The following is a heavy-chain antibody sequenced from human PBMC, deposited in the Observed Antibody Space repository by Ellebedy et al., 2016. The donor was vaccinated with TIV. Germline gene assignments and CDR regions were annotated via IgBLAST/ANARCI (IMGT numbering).Heavy chain of an antibody. J-gene: IGHJ4*02. V-gene: IGHV3-11*06. D-gene: IGHD4-23*01. Sequence: GESLKISCAASGFTFSDYYMSWIRQAPGKGLEWVSYISSSSSYTNYADSVKGRFTISRDNAKNSLYLQMNSLRAEDTAVYYCANLDYGGNSSDYWGQGTLVTVSS. CDR1: GFTFSDYY. CDR3: ANLDYGGNSSDY. CDR2: ISSSSSYT.